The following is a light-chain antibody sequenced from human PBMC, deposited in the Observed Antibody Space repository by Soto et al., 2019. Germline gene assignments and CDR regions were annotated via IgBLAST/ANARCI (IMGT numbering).Light chain of an antibody. J-gene: IGKJ1*01. Sequence: DVQMNLSRSTLCASERDRVTITCRASQSISSWLAWYQQKPGKAPKLLIYKASSLESGVPSRFSGSGSGTEFTLTISILQPDDFVTYYCQLSNSFSWTFAQGTKVDIK. V-gene: IGKV1-5*03. CDR3: QLSNSFSWT. CDR1: QSISSW. CDR2: KAS.